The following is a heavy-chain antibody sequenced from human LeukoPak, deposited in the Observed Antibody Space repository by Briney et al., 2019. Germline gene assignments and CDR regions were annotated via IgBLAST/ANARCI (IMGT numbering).Heavy chain of an antibody. Sequence: ASVKVSCKASGYTFTSYYMHWVRQAPGQGLEWMGIINPSGGSTSYAQKFQGRVTMTEDTSTDTAYMELSSLRSEDTAVYYCATEEYSGSYYVDYYYGMDVWGQGTTVTVSS. CDR2: INPSGGST. J-gene: IGHJ6*02. V-gene: IGHV1-46*01. CDR3: ATEEYSGSYYVDYYYGMDV. D-gene: IGHD1-26*01. CDR1: GYTFTSYY.